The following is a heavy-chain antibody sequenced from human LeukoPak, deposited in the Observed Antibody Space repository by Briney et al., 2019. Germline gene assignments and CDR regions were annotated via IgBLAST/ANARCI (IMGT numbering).Heavy chain of an antibody. Sequence: AETLSLTCTVSGDSISGSNYFWAWIRQPPGKGLEWIGNFYPSGSTYFNPSLKSRVTIAEDTSKNQFSLRLSSVTAADTAVYYCARVGTTAVFFDYWGQGTLVTVS. D-gene: IGHD4-23*01. V-gene: IGHV4-39*07. J-gene: IGHJ4*02. CDR1: GDSISGSNYF. CDR3: ARVGTTAVFFDY. CDR2: FYPSGST.